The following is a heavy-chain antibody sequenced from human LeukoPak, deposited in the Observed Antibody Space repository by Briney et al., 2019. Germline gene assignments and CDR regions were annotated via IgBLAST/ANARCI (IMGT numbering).Heavy chain of an antibody. CDR1: GFTFSSYC. CDR2: IGKSSSSI. D-gene: IGHD5-18*01. CDR3: ARDYGYGFDY. J-gene: IGHJ4*02. V-gene: IGHV3-48*01. Sequence: GGSLRLSCAVSGFTFSSYCMNWVRQAPGKGLEWISYIGKSSSSISYADSVKGRFTISTDNAKSSLYLQMNSLRAEDTAVYYCARDYGYGFDYWGQGTLVTVSS.